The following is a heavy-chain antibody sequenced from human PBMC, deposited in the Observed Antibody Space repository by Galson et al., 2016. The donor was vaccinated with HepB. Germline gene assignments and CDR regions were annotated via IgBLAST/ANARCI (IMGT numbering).Heavy chain of an antibody. Sequence: ETLSLTCTVSGDSISTYYWSWIRQPPGKGLEWIGYIFHTGSSDYNPSLKGRVSMSVDTSKNQVSVKLRSVAAADTAVYYCARAHCSGGSCFFVDYWGQGILVTVSS. J-gene: IGHJ4*02. CDR2: IFHTGSS. V-gene: IGHV4-59*01. CDR1: GDSISTYY. CDR3: ARAHCSGGSCFFVDY. D-gene: IGHD2-15*01.